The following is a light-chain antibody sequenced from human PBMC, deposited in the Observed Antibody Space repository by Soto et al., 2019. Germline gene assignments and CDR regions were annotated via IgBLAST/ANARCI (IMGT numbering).Light chain of an antibody. CDR2: KDS. CDR3: QSADSSGTYPYV. V-gene: IGLV3-25*03. CDR1: ALPKQY. Sequence: SSELTQPPSVSVSPGQTARITCSGDALPKQYAYWYQQKPGQAPVLVIYKDSERPSGIPERFSGSSSGTTVTLTISGVQAEDEADYYCQSADSSGTYPYVFGTGTKLTVL. J-gene: IGLJ1*01.